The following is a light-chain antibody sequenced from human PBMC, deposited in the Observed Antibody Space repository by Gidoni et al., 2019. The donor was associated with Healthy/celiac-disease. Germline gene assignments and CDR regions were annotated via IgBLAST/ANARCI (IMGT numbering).Light chain of an antibody. CDR3: QKDNSAPLT. CDR1: QGISNY. V-gene: IGKV1-27*01. Sequence: DIQMPQSPSSLSASVGDRVTITCRASQGISNYLAWYQQKPGKVPKLLIYAASTLQSGVPSRCRGSGSGKDFTLTIRSLQPEDVATYYCQKDNSAPLTFGGGTKVEIK. CDR2: AAS. J-gene: IGKJ4*01.